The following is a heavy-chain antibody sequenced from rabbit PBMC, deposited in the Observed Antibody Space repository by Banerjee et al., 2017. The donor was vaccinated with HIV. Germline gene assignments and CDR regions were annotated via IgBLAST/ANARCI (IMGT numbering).Heavy chain of an antibody. Sequence: QEQLKESGGGLVQPGGSLKLSCKDSGFDFSGGAVCWVRQAPGKGLEWIACIYVDNGRTFYASWAKGRFTISKTSSTTVTLQMTSLTAADTATYFCARDFGGSVDSILDLWGPGTLVTVS. V-gene: IGHV1S45*01. CDR3: ARDFGGSVDSILDL. D-gene: IGHD4-2*01. CDR2: IYVDNGRT. CDR1: GFDFSGGAV. J-gene: IGHJ4*01.